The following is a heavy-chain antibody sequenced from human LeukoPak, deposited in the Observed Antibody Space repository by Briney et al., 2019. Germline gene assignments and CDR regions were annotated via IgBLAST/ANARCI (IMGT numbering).Heavy chain of an antibody. CDR2: ISGSGGST. Sequence: GGSLRLSCAASGFTFSSFAMSWVRQAPGKGLEWVSAISGSGGSTDYADSVKGRFTISRDNSKNTLHLQMNSLRAEDTAVYYCAKNGFIAVAGTGDFDYWGQGTLVTVSS. V-gene: IGHV3-23*01. CDR3: AKNGFIAVAGTGDFDY. J-gene: IGHJ4*02. CDR1: GFTFSSFA. D-gene: IGHD6-19*01.